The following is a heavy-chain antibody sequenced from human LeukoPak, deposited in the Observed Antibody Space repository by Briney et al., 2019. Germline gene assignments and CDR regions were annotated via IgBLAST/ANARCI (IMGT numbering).Heavy chain of an antibody. J-gene: IGHJ4*02. CDR2: IIPIFGTA. Sequence: SVKVSCKASGGTFSSYAISWVRQAPGQGLEWMGRIIPIFGTANYAQKFQGRVTITTDESTSTAYMELSSLRSEDTAVYYCATDRRPSITPLNYDSSGLDYWGQGTLVTVSS. CDR3: ATDRRPSITPLNYDSSGLDY. V-gene: IGHV1-69*05. CDR1: GGTFSSYA. D-gene: IGHD3-22*01.